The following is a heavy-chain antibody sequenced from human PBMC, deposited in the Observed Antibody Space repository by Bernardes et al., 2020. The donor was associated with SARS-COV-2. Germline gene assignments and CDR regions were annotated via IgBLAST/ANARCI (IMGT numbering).Heavy chain of an antibody. V-gene: IGHV3-23*01. CDR2: LNTDGENT. D-gene: IGHD7-27*01. J-gene: IGHJ4*02. CDR1: DFTFSDYA. Sequence: GGSLRLSCVASDFTFSDYAMNWVRQAPGKGLEWVSTLNTDGENTHYADSVKGRFTISRDNSKNMLYLQMNSLRAEDTAVYYCANDAGVDVFFDYWGQGTLVTVSS. CDR3: ANDAGVDVFFDY.